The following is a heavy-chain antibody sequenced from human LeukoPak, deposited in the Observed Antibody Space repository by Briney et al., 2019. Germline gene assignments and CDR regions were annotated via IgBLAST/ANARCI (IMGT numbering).Heavy chain of an antibody. J-gene: IGHJ4*02. CDR2: ISAYNGNT. V-gene: IGHV1-18*01. CDR1: GYTFTSYG. Sequence: ASVKVSCKASGYTFTSYGISWVRQAPGQGLEWMGWISAYNGNTNYAQKLQGRVTMTTDTSTSTAYMELRSLRSDDTAVYYCARDDASEQWLVSFDYWGQGTLVTVSS. D-gene: IGHD6-19*01. CDR3: ARDDASEQWLVSFDY.